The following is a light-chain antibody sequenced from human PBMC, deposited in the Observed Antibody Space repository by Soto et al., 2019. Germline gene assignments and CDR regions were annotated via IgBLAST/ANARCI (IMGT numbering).Light chain of an antibody. J-gene: IGLJ1*01. CDR2: DVN. V-gene: IGLV2-11*01. Sequence: QSVLTQPRSVAGSPGQSVTITCTGTSSDVGGYNFVSWYQQHPGKAPKLMIFDVNKRPSGVPDRFSGSRSGNTASLTISGLQAEDEADYYCCSFAGTYTPLYVFGTGTKLTVL. CDR1: SSDVGGYNF. CDR3: CSFAGTYTPLYV.